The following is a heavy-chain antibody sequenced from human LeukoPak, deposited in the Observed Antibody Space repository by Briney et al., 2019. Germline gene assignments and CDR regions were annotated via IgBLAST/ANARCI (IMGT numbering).Heavy chain of an antibody. CDR3: ANAYNSPCDY. V-gene: IGHV3-30*02. Sequence: GGSLRLSCAASGFTFSSYGMHWVRQAPGKGLEWVAFIRNDGSNKNYADSVKGRFTISRDNSKNTLYLQMNSLRAEDTAVYCCANAYNSPCDYWGQGTLVTVSS. CDR2: IRNDGSNK. CDR1: GFTFSSYG. D-gene: IGHD6-6*01. J-gene: IGHJ4*02.